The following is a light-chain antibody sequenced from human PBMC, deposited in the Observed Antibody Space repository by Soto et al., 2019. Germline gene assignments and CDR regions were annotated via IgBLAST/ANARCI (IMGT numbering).Light chain of an antibody. V-gene: IGLV2-14*03. Sequence: QSALTQPASVSGSPGQSITISCTGSSSDVGDYDYVAWYQQHPDKAPKLMIFDVSSRPSRVSNRFSGSKSGSTASLTISGLQAEDEADYFCSSYSSSGTLYVFGTGTKVTVL. CDR1: SSDVGDYDY. CDR2: DVS. CDR3: SSYSSSGTLYV. J-gene: IGLJ1*01.